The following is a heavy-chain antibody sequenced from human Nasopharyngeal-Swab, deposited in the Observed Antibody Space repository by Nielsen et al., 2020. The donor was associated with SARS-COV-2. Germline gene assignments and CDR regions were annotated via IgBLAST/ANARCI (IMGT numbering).Heavy chain of an antibody. D-gene: IGHD3-3*01. CDR1: GYTFTSYD. J-gene: IGHJ6*02. CDR3: ARDHYDFWSGYYYYGMDV. Sequence: ASVKVSCKASGYTFTSYDINWVRQATGQGLEWMGWMNPNSGNTGYAQKFQGRVTMTRNTSISTAYMELSSLRSEDTAVYYCARDHYDFWSGYYYYGMDVWGQGTTVTVSS. V-gene: IGHV1-8*01. CDR2: MNPNSGNT.